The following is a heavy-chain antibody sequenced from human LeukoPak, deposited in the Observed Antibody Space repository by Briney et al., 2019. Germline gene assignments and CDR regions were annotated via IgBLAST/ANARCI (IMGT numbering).Heavy chain of an antibody. CDR3: ARHSSSSSSKQMGIVFDP. CDR2: IYPGDSDT. V-gene: IGHV5-51*01. Sequence: GESLKISCKGSGYSFTSYWIGWVRQMPGKGLEWMGIIYPGDSDTRYSPSFQGQVTISADKFISTAYLQWSSLKASDTAMYYCARHSSSSSSKQMGIVFDPWGQGTLVTVSS. J-gene: IGHJ5*02. D-gene: IGHD6-6*01. CDR1: GYSFTSYW.